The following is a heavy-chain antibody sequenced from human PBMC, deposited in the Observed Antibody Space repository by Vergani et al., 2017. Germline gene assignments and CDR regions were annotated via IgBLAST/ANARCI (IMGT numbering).Heavy chain of an antibody. CDR1: GYSFTSYW. J-gene: IGHJ3*02. Sequence: EVQLVQSGAEVKKPGESLKISCKGSGYSFTSYWIGWVRQMPGKGLEWMGIIYPGDSDTGYSPSFQGQVTIPADKSISTAYLQGSSRKASDTAMYYCARRDYGGNPLGALDIWGRGTMVTVSS. D-gene: IGHD4-23*01. CDR3: ARRDYGGNPLGALDI. V-gene: IGHV5-51*01. CDR2: IYPGDSDT.